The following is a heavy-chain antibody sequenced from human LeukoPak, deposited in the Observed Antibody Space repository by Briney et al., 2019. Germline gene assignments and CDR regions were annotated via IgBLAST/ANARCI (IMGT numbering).Heavy chain of an antibody. CDR2: IRYDGSNK. CDR1: GFTFSSYG. Sequence: GGSLRLSCAASGFTFSSYGMHWVRQAPGKGLEWVAFIRYDGSNKYYADSVKGRFTISRDNSKNTLYLQMNSLRAEDTAVYYCARGWFGELVEYFQHWGQGTLVTVSS. J-gene: IGHJ1*01. V-gene: IGHV3-30*02. CDR3: ARGWFGELVEYFQH. D-gene: IGHD3-10*01.